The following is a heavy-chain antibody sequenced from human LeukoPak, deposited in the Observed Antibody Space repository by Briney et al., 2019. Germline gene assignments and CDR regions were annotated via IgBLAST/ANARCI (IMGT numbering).Heavy chain of an antibody. V-gene: IGHV4-61*02. CDR1: GGSISSGSYY. CDR2: IYTSGST. D-gene: IGHD6-19*01. CDR3: AREVLYSSGWGYYFDY. Sequence: SETQSLTCTVSGGSISSGSYYWSWIRQPAGKGLEWIGRIYTSGSTNYNPSLKSRVTISVDTSKNQFSLKLSSVTAADTAVYYCAREVLYSSGWGYYFDYWGRGTLVTVSS. J-gene: IGHJ4*02.